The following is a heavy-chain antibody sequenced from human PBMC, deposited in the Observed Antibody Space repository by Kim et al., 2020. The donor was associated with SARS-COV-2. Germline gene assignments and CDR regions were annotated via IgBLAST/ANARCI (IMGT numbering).Heavy chain of an antibody. CDR3: ARHAALDTYYYYYGMDV. CDR2: IYYSGST. D-gene: IGHD5-18*01. Sequence: SETLSDTCTVSGGSISSYYWSWIRQPPGKGLEWIGYIYYSGSTNYNPSLKSRVTISVDTSKNQFSLKLSSVTAADTAVYYCARHAALDTYYYYYGMDVWGQGTTVTVSS. CDR1: GGSISSYY. J-gene: IGHJ6*02. V-gene: IGHV4-59*08.